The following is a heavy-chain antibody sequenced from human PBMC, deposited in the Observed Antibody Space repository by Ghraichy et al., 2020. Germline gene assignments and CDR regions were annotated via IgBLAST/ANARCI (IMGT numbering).Heavy chain of an antibody. CDR2: INHSGST. CDR3: ARGNKAGTMIVVVIKEYYFDY. Sequence: SQTLSLTCAVYGGSFSGYYWSWIRQPPGKGLEWIGEINHSGSTNYNPSLKSRVTISVDTSKNQFSLKLSSVTAADTAVYYCARGNKAGTMIVVVIKEYYFDYWGQGTLVTVSS. D-gene: IGHD3-22*01. V-gene: IGHV4-34*01. CDR1: GGSFSGYY. J-gene: IGHJ4*02.